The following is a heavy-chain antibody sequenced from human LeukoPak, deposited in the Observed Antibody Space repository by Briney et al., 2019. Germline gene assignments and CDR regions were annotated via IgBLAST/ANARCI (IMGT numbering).Heavy chain of an antibody. CDR2: ISYDGSDK. CDR1: GFTFSSYG. Sequence: GGSLRLSCAASGFTFSSYGMHWVRQAPGKGLEWVAVISYDGSDKYYADSVKGRFTLSRDNSKNTLYLQMNSLRAEDTAVYYCAKDPGYCSGGSCYGWGQGTLVTVSS. J-gene: IGHJ4*02. CDR3: AKDPGYCSGGSCYG. V-gene: IGHV3-30*18. D-gene: IGHD2-15*01.